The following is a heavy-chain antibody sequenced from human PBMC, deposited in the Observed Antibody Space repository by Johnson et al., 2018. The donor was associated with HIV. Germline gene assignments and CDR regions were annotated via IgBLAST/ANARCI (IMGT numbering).Heavy chain of an antibody. CDR1: GFTFSSHA. D-gene: IGHD3-22*01. CDR2: ISYSGSST. J-gene: IGHJ3*01. Sequence: VQLVESGGGVVQPGRSLRLSCAASGFTFSSHAINWVRQAPGKGLQWVSAISYSGSSTYYADSVKGRFTISRDNSRSTVYLHMLNLRAEETALYYCARGISRYYHDYAAFDLWGQGTTVTVSS. V-gene: IGHV3-23*04. CDR3: ARGISRYYHDYAAFDL.